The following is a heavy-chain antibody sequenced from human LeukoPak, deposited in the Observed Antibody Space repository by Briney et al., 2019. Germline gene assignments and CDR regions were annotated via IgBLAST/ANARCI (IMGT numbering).Heavy chain of an antibody. V-gene: IGHV3-23*01. CDR3: AKDPYDSSGYYFPGAFDI. CDR2: ISSDGST. Sequence: GGSLRLSCAGSGFTFRKYALSWVRQAPGKGLEWVSAISSDGSTYYADSVKGRFTISRDNSKNTLYLQMNSLRAEDTAVYYCAKDPYDSSGYYFPGAFDIWGQGTMVTVSS. J-gene: IGHJ3*02. D-gene: IGHD3-22*01. CDR1: GFTFRKYA.